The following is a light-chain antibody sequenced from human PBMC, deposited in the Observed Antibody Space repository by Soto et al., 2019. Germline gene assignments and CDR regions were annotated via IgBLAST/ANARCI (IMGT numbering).Light chain of an antibody. V-gene: IGKV3-20*01. CDR3: QQYGSSPYT. J-gene: IGKJ2*01. Sequence: EIVLTQSPGTLSLSPGDRATLSCRASQSVYSNSLAWYQQKSGQAPRLLIFGASNRATGIPDRFSGSGSGTEFTLSISRLEPEDFAVYYCQQYGSSPYTVGQGTKLETK. CDR2: GAS. CDR1: QSVYSNS.